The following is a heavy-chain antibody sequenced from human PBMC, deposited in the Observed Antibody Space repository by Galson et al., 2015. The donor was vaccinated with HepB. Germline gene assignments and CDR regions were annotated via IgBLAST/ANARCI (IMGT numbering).Heavy chain of an antibody. D-gene: IGHD3-16*01. V-gene: IGHV3-15*01. CDR2: INSKTDGGST. CDR1: GFTFSNAW. J-gene: IGHJ4*02. Sequence: SLRLSCAASGFTFSNAWMSWVRQAPGKGLEWVGRINSKTDGGSTDYAAPVKGRFTISRDDSKNTLYLQMNSLKTEDTAVYYCTTVPGYYDYVWGSYVDYWGQGTLVTVSS. CDR3: TTVPGYYDYVWGSYVDY.